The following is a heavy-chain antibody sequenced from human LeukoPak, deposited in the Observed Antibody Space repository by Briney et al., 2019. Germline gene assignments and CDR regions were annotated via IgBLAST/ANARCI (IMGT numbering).Heavy chain of an antibody. D-gene: IGHD3-16*01. J-gene: IGHJ4*02. CDR1: GFTFDDYA. Sequence: PGRSLRLSCAASGFTFDDYAMHWARQAPGKGLEGVSGISWNSGSIGYADSVKGRFTISRDNAKNSLYLQTNSLRAEDTALYYCAKEDRRGRHFDYWGQGTLVTVSS. CDR2: ISWNSGSI. V-gene: IGHV3-9*01. CDR3: AKEDRRGRHFDY.